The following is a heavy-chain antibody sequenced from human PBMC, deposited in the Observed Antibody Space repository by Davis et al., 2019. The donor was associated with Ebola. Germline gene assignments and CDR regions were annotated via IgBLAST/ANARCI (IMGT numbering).Heavy chain of an antibody. CDR1: GYTFTSYA. CDR3: ARDLGQQLVPGWFDP. D-gene: IGHD6-13*01. Sequence: ASVKVPCKASGYTFTSYAMHWVRQAPGQRLEWMGWINAGNGNTKYSQKFQGRVTITRDTSATTAYMELSSLRSEDTAVYYCARDLGQQLVPGWFDPWGQGTLVTVSS. J-gene: IGHJ5*02. V-gene: IGHV1-3*01. CDR2: INAGNGNT.